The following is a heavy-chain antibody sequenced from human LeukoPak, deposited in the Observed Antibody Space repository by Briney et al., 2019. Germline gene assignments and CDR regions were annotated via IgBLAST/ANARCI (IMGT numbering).Heavy chain of an antibody. CDR1: GNSITSDF. CDR3: ARLDCLSDECYNY. CDR2: INYSGRS. D-gene: IGHD2-21*01. J-gene: IGHJ4*02. Sequence: SETLSLTCIVSGNSITSDFWSWIRQSPGRGLEWIGYINYSGRSEYDPSLKSRVTISVDRSRKRVSLKMRSVTAADTAVYYCARLDCLSDECYNYWAVGALVTVSS. V-gene: IGHV4-59*08.